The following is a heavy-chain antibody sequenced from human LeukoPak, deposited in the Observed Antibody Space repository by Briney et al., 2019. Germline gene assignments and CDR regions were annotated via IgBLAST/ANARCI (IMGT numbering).Heavy chain of an antibody. Sequence: ASVKVSCKASGYTFTSYGISWVRQAPGQGLEWMGWISAYNGNTNYAQKLQGRVTMTTDTSTSTAYMELRSLRSDDTAVYYCARDRELELRSWYYYMDVWGKGTTVTVS. CDR3: ARDRELELRSWYYYMDV. D-gene: IGHD1-7*01. J-gene: IGHJ6*03. V-gene: IGHV1-18*01. CDR1: GYTFTSYG. CDR2: ISAYNGNT.